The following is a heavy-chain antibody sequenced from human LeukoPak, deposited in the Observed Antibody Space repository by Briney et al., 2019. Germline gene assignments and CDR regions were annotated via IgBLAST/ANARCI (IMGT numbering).Heavy chain of an antibody. J-gene: IGHJ3*02. V-gene: IGHV3-66*01. CDR1: EFSVGSNY. Sequence: GGSLRLPCAASEFSVGSNYMTWVRQAPGKGLEWVSLIYSGGSTYYADSVKGRFTISRDNSKNTLYLQMNSLRAEDTAVYYCAKGDGYSGYGDAFDIWGQGTMVTVSS. CDR2: IYSGGST. CDR3: AKGDGYSGYGDAFDI. D-gene: IGHD5-12*01.